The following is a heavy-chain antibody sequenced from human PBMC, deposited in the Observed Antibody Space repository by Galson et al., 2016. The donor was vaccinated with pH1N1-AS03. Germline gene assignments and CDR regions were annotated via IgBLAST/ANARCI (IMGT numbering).Heavy chain of an antibody. CDR2: LTTSTGDP. V-gene: IGHV7-4-1*01. D-gene: IGHD3-9*01. CDR3: ARGHMSLSGFWDS. CDR1: GYTFTSHR. Sequence: SVKVSCKASGYTFTSHRIILVRQAPGQGLECMGWLTTSTGDPTYAQGFTGRFAFSLDTSVSTAYLQIDSLKADDTAVYYCARGHMSLSGFWDSWGQGTLVTVSS. J-gene: IGHJ4*02.